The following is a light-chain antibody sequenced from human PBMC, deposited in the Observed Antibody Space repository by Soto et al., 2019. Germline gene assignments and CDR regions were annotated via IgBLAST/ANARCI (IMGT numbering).Light chain of an antibody. V-gene: IGKV3-11*01. CDR2: DAS. J-gene: IGKJ5*01. CDR3: QQYVNSPGT. CDR1: QSVSSY. Sequence: EIVLTQSPSTLSLSPGERATLSCRASQSVSSYLAWYQQKPGQAPRLLIYDASNRATGIPARFSGSGSGTDFTLTISSLEPEDFAVYYCQQYVNSPGTFGQGTRLEIK.